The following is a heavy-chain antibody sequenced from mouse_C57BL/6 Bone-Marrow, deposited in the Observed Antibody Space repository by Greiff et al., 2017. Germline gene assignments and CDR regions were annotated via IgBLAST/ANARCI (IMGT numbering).Heavy chain of an antibody. CDR2: IYPGDGDT. J-gene: IGHJ4*01. CDR1: GYAFSSSW. D-gene: IGHD2-12*01. CDR3: EELPWAMDY. Sequence: QVQLQQSGPELVKPGASVKLSCKASGYAFSSSWMNWVKQRPGQGLEWNGRIYPGDGDTNYNGPFKGKATLTADQSSSTAYMQLSSLTSADSAVDVCEELPWAMDYWGQGTSVTVSS. V-gene: IGHV1-82*01.